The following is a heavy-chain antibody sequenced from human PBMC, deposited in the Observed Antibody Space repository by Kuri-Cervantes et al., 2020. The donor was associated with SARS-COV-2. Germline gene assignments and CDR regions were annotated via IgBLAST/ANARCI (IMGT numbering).Heavy chain of an antibody. CDR2: IGTAGDT. V-gene: IGHV3-13*01. Sequence: GESLKISCAASGFTFSSYDMHWVRQATGKGLEWVSAIGTAGDTYYPGSVKGRFTISRENAKNSLYLQMNSLRAEDTAVYYCARDSYCSSTSCPYYYGMDVWGQGTTVTVSS. D-gene: IGHD2-2*01. J-gene: IGHJ6*02. CDR3: ARDSYCSSTSCPYYYGMDV. CDR1: GFTFSSYD.